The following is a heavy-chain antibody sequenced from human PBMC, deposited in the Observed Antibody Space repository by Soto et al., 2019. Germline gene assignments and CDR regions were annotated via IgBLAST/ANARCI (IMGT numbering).Heavy chain of an antibody. J-gene: IGHJ6*03. D-gene: IGHD1-1*01. V-gene: IGHV1-18*04. CDR1: GYTFTSYV. CDR3: ARTPPTSWNPLYNMDV. Sequence: QVQLVQSGAEVKKPGASVKVSCKASGYTFTSYVISWVRQAPGQGLEWMGWVSPYNGQTKYPQKFQGRVSMTTDTSTNTAYMELRSLRSDDTAVYYCARTPPTSWNPLYNMDVWGKVTTVTVSS. CDR2: VSPYNGQT.